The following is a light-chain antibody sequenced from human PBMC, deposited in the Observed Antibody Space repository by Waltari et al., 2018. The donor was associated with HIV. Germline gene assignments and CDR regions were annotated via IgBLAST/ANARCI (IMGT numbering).Light chain of an antibody. CDR1: SAHSSYA. J-gene: IGLJ3*02. CDR3: QTWATGIRV. Sequence: QIVLTQSPSASASLGASVKLTCTLSSAHSSYAIAWHQQQPEKGPRYLMKVNSDGSHRKGDGIPDRFSGSSSGAERYLIISSLQSEDEADYYCQTWATGIRVFGGGTKLTVL. CDR2: VNSDGSH. V-gene: IGLV4-69*01.